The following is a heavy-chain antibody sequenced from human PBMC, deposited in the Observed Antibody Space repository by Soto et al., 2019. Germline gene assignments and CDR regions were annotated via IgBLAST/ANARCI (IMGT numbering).Heavy chain of an antibody. CDR1: GGTFSSYA. V-gene: IGHV1-3*01. Sequence: ASVKVSCKASGGTFSSYAISWVRQAPGQRLEWMGWINAGNGNTKYSQKFQGRVSITRDTSASTAYMELSSLRSEDTAVYYCARGIIVGGWYPYYFDYWGQGTLVTVSS. D-gene: IGHD6-19*01. CDR3: ARGIIVGGWYPYYFDY. J-gene: IGHJ4*02. CDR2: INAGNGNT.